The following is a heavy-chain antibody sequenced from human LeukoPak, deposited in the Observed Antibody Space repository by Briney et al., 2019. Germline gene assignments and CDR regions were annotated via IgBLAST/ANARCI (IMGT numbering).Heavy chain of an antibody. J-gene: IGHJ6*03. CDR1: GYTFTGYY. Sequence: ASVKVSCKASGYTFTGYYMHWVRQAPGQGLEWMGWISAYNGNTNYAQKLQGRVTMTTDTSTSTAYMELRSLRSDDTAVYYCARENSGSYLGYYYYMDVWGKGTTVTVSS. V-gene: IGHV1-18*04. D-gene: IGHD1-26*01. CDR3: ARENSGSYLGYYYYMDV. CDR2: ISAYNGNT.